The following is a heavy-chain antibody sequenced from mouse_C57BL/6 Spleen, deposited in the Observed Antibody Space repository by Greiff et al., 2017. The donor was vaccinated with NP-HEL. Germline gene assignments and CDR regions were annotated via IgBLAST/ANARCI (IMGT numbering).Heavy chain of an antibody. CDR2: IYPGDGDT. J-gene: IGHJ3*01. V-gene: IGHV1-80*01. CDR1: GYAFSSYW. Sequence: QVQLKQSGAELVKPGASVKISCKASGYAFSSYWMNWVKQRPGKGLEWIGQIYPGDGDTNYNGKFKGKATLTADKSSSTAYMQLSSLTSEDSAVYFCARGGYGNYFAYWGQGTLVTVSA. D-gene: IGHD2-1*01. CDR3: ARGGYGNYFAY.